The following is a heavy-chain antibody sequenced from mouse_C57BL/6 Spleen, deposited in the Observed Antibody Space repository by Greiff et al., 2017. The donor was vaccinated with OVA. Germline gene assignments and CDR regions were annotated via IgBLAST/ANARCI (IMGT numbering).Heavy chain of an antibody. CDR2: IRSKSNNYAT. V-gene: IGHV10-1*01. CDR1: GFSFNTYA. Sequence: EVQLMESGGGLVQPKGSLKLSCAASGFSFNTYAMNWVRQAPGKGLEWVARIRSKSNNYATYYADSVKDRFTISREDSESMLYLQMNNLKTEDTAMYYCVREVDWYFDVWGTGTTVTVSS. D-gene: IGHD1-1*01. J-gene: IGHJ1*03. CDR3: VREVDWYFDV.